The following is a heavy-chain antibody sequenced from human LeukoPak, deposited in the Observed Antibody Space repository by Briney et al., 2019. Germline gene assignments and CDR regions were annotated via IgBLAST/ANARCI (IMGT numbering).Heavy chain of an antibody. Sequence: SETLSLTCTVSGDSISTSNSYWRWIRQPAGKGLEWIGRIYTSGSTNYNPSLKSRVTMSVDTSKNQFSLKLSSVTAADTAVYYCARDRGGDQLVGLNFDYWGQGTLVTVSS. CDR1: GDSISTSNSY. V-gene: IGHV4-61*02. CDR3: ARDRGGDQLVGLNFDY. CDR2: IYTSGST. D-gene: IGHD2-2*01. J-gene: IGHJ4*02.